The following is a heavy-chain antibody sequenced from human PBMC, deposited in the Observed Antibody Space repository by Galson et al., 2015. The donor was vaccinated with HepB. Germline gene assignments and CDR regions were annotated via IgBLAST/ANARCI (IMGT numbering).Heavy chain of an antibody. Sequence: SLRLSCAASGFTMSSYWMSWVRQAPGKGLEWVANIHPDGSDKRYVDSVKGRFTISRDNSKTTLYLQMISLRAEDTAVYYCATYGSGTYYRKVFDSWGQGTLVTVSS. CDR2: IHPDGSDK. CDR1: GFTMSSYW. J-gene: IGHJ5*01. CDR3: ATYGSGTYYRKVFDS. D-gene: IGHD3-10*01. V-gene: IGHV3-7*03.